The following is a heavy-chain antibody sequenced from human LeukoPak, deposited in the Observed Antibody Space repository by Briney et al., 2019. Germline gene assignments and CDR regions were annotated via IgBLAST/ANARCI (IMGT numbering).Heavy chain of an antibody. CDR2: INPNSGGT. V-gene: IGHV1-2*02. CDR1: GYTFTGYY. Sequence: ASVKVSCKASGYTFTGYYMHWVRQAPGQGLEWMGWINPNSGGTNYAQKFQGRVTMTRDTSISTAYMELSRLRSDDTAVYYCASDLLYGSGSYGENWFDPWGQGTLVTVSS. J-gene: IGHJ5*02. D-gene: IGHD3-10*01. CDR3: ASDLLYGSGSYGENWFDP.